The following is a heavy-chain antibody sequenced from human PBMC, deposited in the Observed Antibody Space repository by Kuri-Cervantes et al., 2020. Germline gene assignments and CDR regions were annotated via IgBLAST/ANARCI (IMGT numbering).Heavy chain of an antibody. J-gene: IGHJ3*02. D-gene: IGHD5-12*01. Sequence: GESLKISCAASGFTFSSYAMSWVRQAPGEGLEWVSAISGSGGSTYYADSVKGRFTISRDNSKNTLYLQMNSLRAEDTAVYYCASDAVVATPGAFDIWGQGTMVTVSS. CDR3: ASDAVVATPGAFDI. CDR1: GFTFSSYA. CDR2: ISGSGGST. V-gene: IGHV3-23*01.